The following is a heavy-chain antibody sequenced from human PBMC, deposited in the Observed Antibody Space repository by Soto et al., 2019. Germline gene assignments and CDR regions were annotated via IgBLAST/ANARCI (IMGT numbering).Heavy chain of an antibody. D-gene: IGHD2-2*01. J-gene: IGHJ5*02. CDR2: IFSNDET. CDR1: GFSLSNARMG. CDR3: ARINFGIPAAILRWFDP. V-gene: IGHV2-26*01. Sequence: QVTLKESGPVLVKPTETLTLTCTVSGFSLSNARMGVSWIRQSPGKALEWLAHIFSNDETSYSTTLKNRLTIAKDTSNGKVVLTMTNRDPVDTATYYCARINFGIPAAILRWFDPWGQGTLVTVSS.